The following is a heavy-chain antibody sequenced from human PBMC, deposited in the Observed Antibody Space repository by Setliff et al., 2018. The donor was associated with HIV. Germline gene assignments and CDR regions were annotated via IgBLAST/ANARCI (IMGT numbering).Heavy chain of an antibody. J-gene: IGHJ4*02. CDR2: ISSNSYNR. Sequence: GSLRLSCAASGFTFSDYYMSWLRQAPGKGLEWVSYISSNSYNRYYADSVKGRFTIPRDNAKNSLYLQMNSLRAEDAAVYYCATDLHWAFDYWGQGSLVTVSS. CDR1: GFTFSDYY. CDR3: ATDLHWAFDY. D-gene: IGHD7-27*01. V-gene: IGHV3-11*06.